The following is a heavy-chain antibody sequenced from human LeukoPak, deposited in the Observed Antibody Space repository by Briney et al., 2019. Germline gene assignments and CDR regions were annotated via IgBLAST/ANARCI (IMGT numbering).Heavy chain of an antibody. CDR1: GFTFSSYA. CDR3: AKDPGYDFWSGYPYYFDY. J-gene: IGHJ4*02. Sequence: PGGSLRLSCAASGFTFSSYAMSWVRQAPGKGLEWVSAISGSGGSTYYADSVKGRFTISRDNSKNTLYLQMNSLRAEDTAVYYCAKDPGYDFWSGYPYYFDYWGQGTLVTVSS. D-gene: IGHD3-3*01. CDR2: ISGSGGST. V-gene: IGHV3-23*01.